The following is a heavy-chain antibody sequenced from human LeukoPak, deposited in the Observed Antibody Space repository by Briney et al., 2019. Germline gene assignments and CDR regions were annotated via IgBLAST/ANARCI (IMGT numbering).Heavy chain of an antibody. D-gene: IGHD6-19*01. V-gene: IGHV4-4*07. CDR3: AQVTVGGLFDF. J-gene: IGHJ4*02. CDR1: GGSISDFY. Sequence: PSETLSLTCTVSGGSISDFYWSWIRQPAGKGLEYIGRVSATGSTSFNPSLQSRVTMSVDTSMSQFSLKLSSVTAADTAVYYCAQVTVGGLFDFWGQGILVTVSS. CDR2: VSATGST.